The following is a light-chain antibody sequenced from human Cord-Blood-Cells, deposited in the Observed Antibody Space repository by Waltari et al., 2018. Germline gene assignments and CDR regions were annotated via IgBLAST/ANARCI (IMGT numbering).Light chain of an antibody. J-gene: IGLJ1*01. CDR3: CSYAGSSTYV. CDR1: SSDVGRYNL. V-gene: IGLV2-23*02. CDR2: EVS. Sequence: QSALTQPASVSGSPGQSITTSCTGTSSDVGRYNLVSWYPQHPGKAPKLMIYEVSKRPSGVSNRFSGSKSGNTASLTISGLQAEDEADYYCCSYAGSSTYVFGTGTKVTVL.